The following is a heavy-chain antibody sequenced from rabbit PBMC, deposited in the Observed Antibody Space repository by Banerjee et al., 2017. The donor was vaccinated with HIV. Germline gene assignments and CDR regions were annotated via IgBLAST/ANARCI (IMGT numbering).Heavy chain of an antibody. J-gene: IGHJ4*01. CDR3: ARERYGGYVFNL. V-gene: IGHV1S45*01. D-gene: IGHD2-1*01. CDR1: GFSFSNKYV. CDR2: INTSSGNT. Sequence: QEQLEESGGGLDKPEGSLTLTCKASGFSFSNKYVMCWVRQAPGKGLEWIACINTSSGNTVYANWAKGRFTISNASSTTVTLQMTSLTAADTATYFCARERYGGYVFNLWDQGTLVTVS.